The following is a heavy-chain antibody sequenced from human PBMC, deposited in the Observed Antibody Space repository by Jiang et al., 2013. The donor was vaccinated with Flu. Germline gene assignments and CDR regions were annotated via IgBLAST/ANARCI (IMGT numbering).Heavy chain of an antibody. D-gene: IGHD2-15*01. CDR2: ISAYNGNT. Sequence: VRQAPGQGLEWMGWISAYNGNTNYAQKLQGRVTMTTDTSTSTAYMELRSLRSDDTAVYYCAGKLLGNDAFDIWGQGTMVTVSS. V-gene: IGHV1-18*01. J-gene: IGHJ3*02. CDR3: AGKLLGNDAFDI.